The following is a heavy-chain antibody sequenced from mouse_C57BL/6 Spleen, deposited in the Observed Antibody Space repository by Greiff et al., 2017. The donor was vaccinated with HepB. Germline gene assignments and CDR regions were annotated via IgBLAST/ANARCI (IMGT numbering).Heavy chain of an antibody. J-gene: IGHJ4*01. Sequence: VQLQQSGAELARPGASVKLSCKASGYTFTSYGISWVKQRPGQGLEWIGEIYPRSGNTYYNEKFKGKATLTADKSSSTAYMELRSLTSEDSAVYCGARRPGGSGYGGAMDYWGQGTSVTVSS. V-gene: IGHV1-81*01. CDR2: IYPRSGNT. CDR1: GYTFTSYG. CDR3: ARRPGGSGYGGAMDY. D-gene: IGHD1-1*01.